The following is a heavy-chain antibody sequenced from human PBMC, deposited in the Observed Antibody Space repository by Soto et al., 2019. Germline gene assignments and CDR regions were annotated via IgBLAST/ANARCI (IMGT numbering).Heavy chain of an antibody. Sequence: QGTLKESGPTLVKPTQTLTLTCSLSGFSLSTSGVGVGWIRQSPGKALEWLALIFWSGDEHYRPSLKSRLSIIKDPSNTHVVLIMTDMDPVDTATYYCARGLATLPVCAFDIRVQGTMVTVSS. V-gene: IGHV2-5*01. CDR1: GFSLSTSGVG. J-gene: IGHJ3*02. CDR2: IFWSGDE. D-gene: IGHD6-6*01. CDR3: ARGLATLPVCAFDI.